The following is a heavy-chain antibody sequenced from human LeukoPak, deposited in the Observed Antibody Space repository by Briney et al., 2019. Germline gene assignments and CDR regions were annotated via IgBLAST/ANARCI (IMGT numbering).Heavy chain of an antibody. Sequence: SVKVSCKAPGGTFSSYAISWVRQAPGQGLEWMGRIIPIFGTANYAQKFQGRVTITTDESTSTACMELSSLRSEDTAVYYCARDSLTGEAFDIWGQGTMVTVSS. CDR3: ARDSLTGEAFDI. D-gene: IGHD7-27*01. J-gene: IGHJ3*02. V-gene: IGHV1-69*05. CDR1: GGTFSSYA. CDR2: IIPIFGTA.